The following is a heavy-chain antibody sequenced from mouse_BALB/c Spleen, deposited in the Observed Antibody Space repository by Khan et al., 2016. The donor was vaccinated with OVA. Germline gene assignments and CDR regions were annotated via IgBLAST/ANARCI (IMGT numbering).Heavy chain of an antibody. Sequence: QIQLVQSGPELRKPGETVKISCQTSGYTFTKFRVNWVKQTPGMGLKWMGYINTFTGEPTYADDFKGRFAFSLETSASTAYLQINNLKNEDMTAYFCSRHGHGESVCFDFWGQGTTLTVSS. V-gene: IGHV9-1*02. J-gene: IGHJ2*01. CDR3: SRHGHGESVCFDF. CDR2: INTFTGEP. D-gene: IGHD2-13*01. CDR1: GYTFTKFR.